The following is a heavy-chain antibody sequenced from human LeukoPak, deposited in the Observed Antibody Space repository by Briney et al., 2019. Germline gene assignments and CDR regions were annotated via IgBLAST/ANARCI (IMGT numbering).Heavy chain of an antibody. CDR2: IWYDGSNK. V-gene: IGHV3-33*01. J-gene: IGHJ2*01. CDR3: ARVQVAANTDHWYFDL. D-gene: IGHD2-15*01. Sequence: GGSLRLSCAASGFTFSNYGIHWVRQAPGKGLEWVAVIWYDGSNKYYADSVKGRFTISRDNSKNTLYLQMSSLRAEDTAVYYCARVQVAANTDHWYFDLWGRGTLVLVSS. CDR1: GFTFSNYG.